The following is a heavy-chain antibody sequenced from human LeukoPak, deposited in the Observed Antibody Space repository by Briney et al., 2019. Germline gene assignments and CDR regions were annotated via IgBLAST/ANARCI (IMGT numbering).Heavy chain of an antibody. CDR2: INPNSGGT. CDR1: AYTFTDYY. J-gene: IGHJ6*02. Sequence: ASVKVSCKASAYTFTDYYIHWVRQAPGQGRGWMGWINPNSGGTNYAQRFQGRVTMTRDTSISTAYMDLSRLRSDDTAVYYCARLQYTSGSYYYYYGMDVWGQGTTVIVSS. V-gene: IGHV1-2*02. CDR3: ARLQYTSGSYYYYYGMDV. D-gene: IGHD3-22*01.